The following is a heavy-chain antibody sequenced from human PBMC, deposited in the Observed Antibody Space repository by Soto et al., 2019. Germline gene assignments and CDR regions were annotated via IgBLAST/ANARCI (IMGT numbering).Heavy chain of an antibody. V-gene: IGHV2-5*02. CDR2: IYWDDDK. CDR1: GFSLSTSGVG. CDR3: ANRQGLLGRGGFDY. Sequence: QITLKESGPTLVKPTQTLTLTCTFSGFSLSTSGVGVGWIRQPPGKALEWLALIYWDDDKRCSPSLKSRLTIPKETSKNQVVLKMTNMDPVDTATYYCANRQGLLGRGGFDYWGQGTLVTVSS. J-gene: IGHJ4*02. D-gene: IGHD3-10*01.